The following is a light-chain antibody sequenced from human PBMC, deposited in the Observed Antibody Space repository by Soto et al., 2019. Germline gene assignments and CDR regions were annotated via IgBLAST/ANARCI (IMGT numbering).Light chain of an antibody. J-gene: IGKJ1*01. V-gene: IGKV3-20*01. CDR2: GAS. Sequence: EIVLTQSPGTLSLSPGERATLSCRASQSVSSNYLAWYQQRPGQAPRLLIYGASNRATGIPDRISGSGSGTDFTLTISRLEPEDFAVYYCQEYGSSRTFGQGTKVEIK. CDR3: QEYGSSRT. CDR1: QSVSSNY.